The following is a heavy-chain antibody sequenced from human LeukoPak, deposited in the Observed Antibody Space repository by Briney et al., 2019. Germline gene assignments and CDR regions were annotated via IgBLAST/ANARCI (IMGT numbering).Heavy chain of an antibody. CDR3: AREGAYCSSTSCSLDPYYYYMDV. CDR2: ISAYNGNT. Sequence: ASLKVCCKASGYTFTSYGISWVGQSPGQGLEWMGWISAYNGNTNYAQKLQGRVTMTTDTSTRTAYMELRSLRSDDTAVYYCAREGAYCSSTSCSLDPYYYYMDVWGKGTTVTVSS. V-gene: IGHV1-18*01. CDR1: GYTFTSYG. J-gene: IGHJ6*03. D-gene: IGHD2-2*01.